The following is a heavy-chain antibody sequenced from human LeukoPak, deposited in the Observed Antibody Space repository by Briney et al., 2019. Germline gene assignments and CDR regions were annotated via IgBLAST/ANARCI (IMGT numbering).Heavy chain of an antibody. D-gene: IGHD2-2*01. Sequence: GRSLRLSCAASGFTFSSYAMHWVRQAPGKGLEWVAVISYDGSNKYYADSVKGRFTISRDNSKNTLYLQMNSLRAKDTAVNYCARTIYASWGKGTPVTVS. V-gene: IGHV3-30*01. J-gene: IGHJ5*02. CDR2: ISYDGSNK. CDR1: GFTFSSYA. CDR3: ARTIYAS.